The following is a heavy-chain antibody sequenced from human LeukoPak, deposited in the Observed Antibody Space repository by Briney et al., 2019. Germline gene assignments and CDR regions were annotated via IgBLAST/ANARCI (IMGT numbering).Heavy chain of an antibody. D-gene: IGHD6-6*01. V-gene: IGHV3-7*01. CDR2: IKRDGSEE. CDR3: ARDVVQQTDAFDI. CDR1: GFTFSSYW. Sequence: PGGSLRLSCAASGFTFSSYWMSWVRQAPGKGLEWVANIKRDGSEENYVDSVKGRFTVSRDNAKNSLYLQMNSLRVEDTAVYYCARDVVQQTDAFDIWGQGTMVTVSS. J-gene: IGHJ3*02.